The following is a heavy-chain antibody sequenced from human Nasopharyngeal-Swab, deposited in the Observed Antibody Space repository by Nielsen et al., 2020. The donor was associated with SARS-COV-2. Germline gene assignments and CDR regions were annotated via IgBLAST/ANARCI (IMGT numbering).Heavy chain of an antibody. CDR3: ARMDAATGF. V-gene: IGHV4-59*08. Sequence: WIRQPPGKGLEWVGYVYYTGGTSYNPSLKSRVTISLDTSKKQFSLRLTSVTPADTAIYYCARMDAATGFWGQGTLVTVSS. J-gene: IGHJ4*02. D-gene: IGHD2-15*01. CDR2: VYYTGGT.